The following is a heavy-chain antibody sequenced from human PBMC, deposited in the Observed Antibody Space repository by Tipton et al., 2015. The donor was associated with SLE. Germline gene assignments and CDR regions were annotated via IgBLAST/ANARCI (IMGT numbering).Heavy chain of an antibody. J-gene: IGHJ5*02. D-gene: IGHD2-15*01. CDR3: AREGEVAGFDP. CDR2: IYTSGST. V-gene: IGHV4-61*09. Sequence: TLSLTCTVSGGSISSGSYYWSWIRQPAGKGLEWIGYIYTSGSTYYNPSLKSRVTISVDTSKNQFSLKLSSVTAADTAVYYCAREGEVAGFDPWGQGTLVTVSS. CDR1: GGSISSGSYY.